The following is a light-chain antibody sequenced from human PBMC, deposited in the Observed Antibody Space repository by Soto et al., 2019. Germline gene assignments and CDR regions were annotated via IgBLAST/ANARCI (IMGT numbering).Light chain of an antibody. Sequence: DIQLTQSPIFLSASVGDRVTITCRASQSISNHLNWYQQKPGKAPKLLINDASSLQSGVPSRFSGSGSGTDFTLTITSLQPEDFATYHCQQRYITLYSFGQGTSLEIK. CDR3: QQRYITLYS. V-gene: IGKV1-39*01. CDR1: QSISNH. J-gene: IGKJ2*03. CDR2: DAS.